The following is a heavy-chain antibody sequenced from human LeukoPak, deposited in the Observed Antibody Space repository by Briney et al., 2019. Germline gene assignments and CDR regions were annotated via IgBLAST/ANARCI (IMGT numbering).Heavy chain of an antibody. CDR2: IYYSGST. Sequence: SETLSLTCTVSGGSISSYYWSWIRQPPGKGLEWIGYIYYSGSTNYNPSLKSRVTISVDTSKNQFSLKLSSVTAADTAVYYCARGTYYDFWSGYYLGGFNWFDPWGQGTLVTVSS. V-gene: IGHV4-59*01. D-gene: IGHD3-3*01. CDR3: ARGTYYDFWSGYYLGGFNWFDP. CDR1: GGSISSYY. J-gene: IGHJ5*02.